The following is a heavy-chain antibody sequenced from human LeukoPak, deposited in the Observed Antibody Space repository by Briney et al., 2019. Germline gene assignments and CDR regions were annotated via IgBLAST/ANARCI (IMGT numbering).Heavy chain of an antibody. CDR3: ARGGLTTSPDY. CDR2: INAGNGNT. CDR1: GYTFTSYA. J-gene: IGHJ4*02. D-gene: IGHD3-22*01. Sequence: ASVKVSCKASGYTFTSYAMHWVRQAPGQRLEWMGWINAGNGNTKYSQEFQGGVTITRDTSASTAYMELSSLRSEDMAVYYCARGGLTTSPDYWGQGTLVTVSS. V-gene: IGHV1-3*03.